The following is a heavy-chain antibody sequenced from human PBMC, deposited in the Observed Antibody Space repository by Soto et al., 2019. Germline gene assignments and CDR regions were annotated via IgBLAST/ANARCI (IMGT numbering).Heavy chain of an antibody. V-gene: IGHV1-3*01. J-gene: IGHJ4*02. Sequence: ASVKVSCKASGYTFTSYAMRWVRQAPGQRLEWMGWINAGNGNTKYSQKFQGRVTITRDTSASTAYMELSSLRSEDTAVYYCARAWVVVTAPDYCGQGTLVTISS. CDR3: ARAWVVVTAPDY. CDR2: INAGNGNT. D-gene: IGHD2-21*02. CDR1: GYTFTSYA.